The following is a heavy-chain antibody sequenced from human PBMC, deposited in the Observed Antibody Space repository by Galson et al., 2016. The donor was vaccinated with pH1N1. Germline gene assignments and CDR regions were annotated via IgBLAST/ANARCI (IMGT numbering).Heavy chain of an antibody. CDR3: ARRSDGYCSGGRCYGVDYFDY. J-gene: IGHJ4*02. Sequence: QSGAEVKKPGESLKISCKGSGYRFTNYWIGWVRQMPGKGLEWMGIIFPGDSDTRCSPSFQGQVTISADKSITTAYLQWSSLKASDTAMYYCARRSDGYCSGGRCYGVDYFDYWGQGTLVTVSP. D-gene: IGHD2-15*01. CDR2: IFPGDSDT. V-gene: IGHV5-51*01. CDR1: GYRFTNYW.